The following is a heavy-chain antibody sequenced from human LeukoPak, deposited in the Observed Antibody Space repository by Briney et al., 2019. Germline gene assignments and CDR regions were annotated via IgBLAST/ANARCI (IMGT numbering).Heavy chain of an antibody. CDR3: ARGLPLGGCSGGSCYRLDY. J-gene: IGHJ4*02. V-gene: IGHV3-30-3*01. CDR1: GFTFSSYA. CDR2: ISYDGSNK. Sequence: HSGGSLRLSCAASGFTFSSYAMHWVRQAPGKGLEWVAVISYDGSNKYYADSVKGRFTISRDNSKNTLYLQMNSLRAEDTAVYYCARGLPLGGCSGGSCYRLDYWGQGTLVTVSS. D-gene: IGHD2-15*01.